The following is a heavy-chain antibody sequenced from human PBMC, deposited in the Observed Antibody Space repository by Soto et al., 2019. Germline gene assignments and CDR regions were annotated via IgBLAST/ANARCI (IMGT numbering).Heavy chain of an antibody. Sequence: GASVKVSCKASGYTFTRYNVHWVRQAPGQGLEWMAIINPSGGTTYYVQKFEGRVTLTTDTSTSPVYMELSSLRSDDTAVYYCARVRGGGSEYFFDYWGQGTLVTVSS. D-gene: IGHD2-15*01. CDR1: GYTFTRYN. V-gene: IGHV1-46*01. J-gene: IGHJ4*02. CDR3: ARVRGGGSEYFFDY. CDR2: INPSGGTT.